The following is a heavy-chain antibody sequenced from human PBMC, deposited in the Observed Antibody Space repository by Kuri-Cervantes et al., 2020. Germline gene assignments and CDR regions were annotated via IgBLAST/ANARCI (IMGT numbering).Heavy chain of an antibody. CDR2: ISYIGRT. V-gene: IGHV4-61*01. D-gene: IGHD4-17*01. CDR1: GGSVSSGTYY. Sequence: SETLSLTCTVSGGSVSSGTYYWSWIRQPPGKGLEWIGFISYIGRTYYKSSLKNRVAISLDTSKNHFSLKLSSVTAADTAVYYCARGLTTGRAFDIWGQGTMVTVSS. J-gene: IGHJ3*02. CDR3: ARGLTTGRAFDI.